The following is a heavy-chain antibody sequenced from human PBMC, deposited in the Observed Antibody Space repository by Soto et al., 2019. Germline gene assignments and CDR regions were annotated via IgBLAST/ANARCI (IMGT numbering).Heavy chain of an antibody. J-gene: IGHJ6*02. CDR1: GFTFSSYA. CDR2: ISGSGGST. D-gene: IGHD3-3*01. CDR3: AKIPTIFGVVIIDYGMDV. V-gene: IGHV3-23*01. Sequence: GGSLRLSCAASGFTFSSYAMSWVRQAPGKGLEWVSAISGSGGSTYYADSVKGRFTISRDNSKNTLYLQMNSLRAEDTAVYYCAKIPTIFGVVIIDYGMDVWGQGTTVTVSS.